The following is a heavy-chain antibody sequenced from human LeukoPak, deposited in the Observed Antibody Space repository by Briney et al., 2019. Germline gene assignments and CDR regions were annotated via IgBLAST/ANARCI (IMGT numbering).Heavy chain of an antibody. V-gene: IGHV1-3*01. CDR2: ISAGSGNT. CDR3: ARERDDDPFDI. J-gene: IGHJ3*02. CDR1: GDSSRTNA. D-gene: IGHD1-1*01. Sequence: ASVKVSCKASGDSSRTNAIVWLRQARGRRPEWMGWISAGSGNTKYSQTFQDRLTLTRDTAASTVYMDLSSLRPEDTAVYFCARERDDDPFDIWGQGTLVIVSS.